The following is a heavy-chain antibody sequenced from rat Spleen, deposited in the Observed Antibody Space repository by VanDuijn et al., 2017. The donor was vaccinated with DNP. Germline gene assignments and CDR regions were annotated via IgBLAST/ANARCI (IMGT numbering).Heavy chain of an antibody. CDR2: ITTSGGST. J-gene: IGHJ2*01. Sequence: EVQLVESGGGLVQPGRSMKLSCGVSGFTFSNYYMAWVRQAPTKGLEWVASITTSGGSTYFRDSVKGRFTVSRDNAKSSLYLQMDSLRSEDTATYYCTRDNTNSPFGFWGQGVMVTVSS. CDR3: TRDNTNSPFGF. D-gene: IGHD1-10*01. V-gene: IGHV5-25*01. CDR1: GFTFSNYY.